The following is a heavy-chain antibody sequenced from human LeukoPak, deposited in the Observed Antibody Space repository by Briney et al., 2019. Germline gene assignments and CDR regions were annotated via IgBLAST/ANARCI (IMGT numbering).Heavy chain of an antibody. D-gene: IGHD3-22*01. CDR2: ISGSGGST. V-gene: IGHV3-23*01. J-gene: IGHJ3*02. CDR1: AFTFSSYA. CDR3: AKDQITMIVVDAFDI. Sequence: GGSLRLSCAASAFTFSSYAMSWDRQAPGKGLEWVLAISGSGGSTYYADSVKGRFTISRDNSKNTLYLQMNSLRAEGTAVYYCAKDQITMIVVDAFDIWGQGTMVTVSS.